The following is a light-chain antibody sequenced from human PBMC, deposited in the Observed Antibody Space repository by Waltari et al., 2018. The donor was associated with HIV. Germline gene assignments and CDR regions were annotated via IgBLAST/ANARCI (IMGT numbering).Light chain of an antibody. J-gene: IGKJ4*01. Sequence: DIQMTQSPSSLSASIGDTVSLPCRASQDISNSVSWFQQQPGKVPKLLVHGAFILQRGVPSRFSGSGSGTHYTLTISGLQAEDFATYFCQQYYGVPLTFGGGTRVDI. V-gene: IGKV1-NL1*01. CDR1: QDISNS. CDR3: QQYYGVPLT. CDR2: GAF.